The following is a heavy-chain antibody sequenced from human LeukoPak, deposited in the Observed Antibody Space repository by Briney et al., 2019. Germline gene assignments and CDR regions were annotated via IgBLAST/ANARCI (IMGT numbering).Heavy chain of an antibody. CDR2: IYYSGST. V-gene: IGHV4-38-2*02. J-gene: IGHJ4*02. CDR1: GYSISSGYY. D-gene: IGHD6-19*01. Sequence: SETLSLTCTVSGYSISSGYYWGWIRQPPGKGLEWIGSIYYSGSTYYNPSLKSRVTISVDTSKNQFSLKLSSVTAADTAVYYCARRLGYSSGWYPIDYWGQGTLVTVSS. CDR3: ARRLGYSSGWYPIDY.